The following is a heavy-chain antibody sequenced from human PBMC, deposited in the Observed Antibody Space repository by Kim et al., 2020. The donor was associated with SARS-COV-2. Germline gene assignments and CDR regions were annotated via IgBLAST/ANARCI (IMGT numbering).Heavy chain of an antibody. CDR3: ARGGAYCSGGSCYGMDV. CDR1: GYTFTGYY. CDR2: ISPGSGGT. V-gene: IGHV1-2*06. Sequence: ASVKVSCKASGYTFTGYYMYWVRQAPGQGLEWMGRISPGSGGTIYAQKFQGRVTMTRDTSIRTTYMELYSLTSDDTAVYFCARGGAYCSGGSCYGMDVWGQGTTVTVSS. D-gene: IGHD2-15*01. J-gene: IGHJ6*02.